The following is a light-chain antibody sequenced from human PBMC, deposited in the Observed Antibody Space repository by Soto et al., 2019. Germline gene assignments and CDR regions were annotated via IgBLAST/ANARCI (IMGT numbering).Light chain of an antibody. CDR1: SSDVGGYDY. CDR2: EVS. V-gene: IGLV2-8*01. Sequence: QSALAQPPSASGSPGQSVTISCTGTSSDVGGYDYVSWYQQHPGKAPKLMIYEVSKRPSGVPDRFSASKSGNTASLTVSGLQAEDEAHYHCTSYAGNDVYVFGTGTKGTVL. CDR3: TSYAGNDVYV. J-gene: IGLJ1*01.